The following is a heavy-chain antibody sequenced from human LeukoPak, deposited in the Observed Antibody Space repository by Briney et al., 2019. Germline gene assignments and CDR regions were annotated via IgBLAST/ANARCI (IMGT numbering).Heavy chain of an antibody. V-gene: IGHV4-39*07. D-gene: IGHD2-2*01. CDR3: AKSGPAAGRPDAFDI. Sequence: SETLSLTCTLSGGSVTTSSFYWAWIRQPPGKGLECIGTIYYSGITYYHWSLKSRVTISVDTSKNQFSLKLNSVTAADTAVYFCAKSGPAAGRPDAFDIWGQGTMVTVSS. J-gene: IGHJ3*02. CDR2: IYYSGIT. CDR1: GGSVTTSSFY.